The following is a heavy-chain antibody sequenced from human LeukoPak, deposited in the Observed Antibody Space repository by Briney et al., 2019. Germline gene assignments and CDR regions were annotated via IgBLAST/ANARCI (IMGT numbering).Heavy chain of an antibody. D-gene: IGHD3-16*02. Sequence: ASVKVSCKASGYTFTGYYMHWVRQSPGQGLEWMRWINPNSGGTNYAQKIQGRVTMTTDTSISTAYMELSRLRSDDTAVYYCSRLVFVWGSYRHDAFDIWGQGTMVTVSS. V-gene: IGHV1-2*02. CDR1: GYTFTGYY. CDR2: INPNSGGT. CDR3: SRLVFVWGSYRHDAFDI. J-gene: IGHJ3*02.